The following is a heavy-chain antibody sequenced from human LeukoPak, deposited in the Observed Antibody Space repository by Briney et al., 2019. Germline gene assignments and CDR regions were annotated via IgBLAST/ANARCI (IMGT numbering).Heavy chain of an antibody. V-gene: IGHV3-11*04. CDR1: GFTFSDYY. Sequence: GGSLRLSCAASGFTFSDYYMSWIRQAPGKGLEWVSYISSSGSTIYYADSVKGRFTISRDNAKNSLYLQMNSLTAEDTAVYYCAREGWAVDTTKDALDIWGQGTMVTVSS. J-gene: IGHJ3*02. CDR3: AREGWAVDTTKDALDI. D-gene: IGHD1-1*01. CDR2: ISSSGSTI.